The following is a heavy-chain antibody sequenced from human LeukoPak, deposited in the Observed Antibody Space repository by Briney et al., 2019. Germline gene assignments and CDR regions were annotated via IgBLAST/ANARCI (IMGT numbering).Heavy chain of an antibody. CDR2: INPNSGGT. Sequence: GASVKVSCKASGSTFTGYYMHWVRQAPGQGLEWMGWINPNSGGTNCAQKFQGRVTMTRDTSISTAYMELSRLRSDDTAVYYCARGGAGAGYYYMDVWGKGTTVTVSS. V-gene: IGHV1-2*02. J-gene: IGHJ6*03. CDR1: GSTFTGYY. D-gene: IGHD6-13*01. CDR3: ARGGAGAGYYYMDV.